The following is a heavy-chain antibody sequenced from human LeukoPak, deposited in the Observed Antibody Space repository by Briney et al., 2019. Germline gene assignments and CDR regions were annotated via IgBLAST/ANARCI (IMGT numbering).Heavy chain of an antibody. CDR1: GYTFTSYG. Sequence: ASVTVSFKASGYTFTSYGISWVRQPPGQGLEWMGLISAYNGNTNYAQKPQGRVTMTTDTSTSTAYMQLRSLRYDDTAVYYCGRSLIHGRWYFDLWGRGTLVTVSS. CDR2: ISAYNGNT. V-gene: IGHV1-18*01. D-gene: IGHD3-16*01. J-gene: IGHJ2*01. CDR3: GRSLIHGRWYFDL.